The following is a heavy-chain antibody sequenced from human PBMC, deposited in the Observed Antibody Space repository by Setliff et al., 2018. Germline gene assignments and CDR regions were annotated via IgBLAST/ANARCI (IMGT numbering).Heavy chain of an antibody. CDR3: SGAGTCSY. V-gene: IGHV3-7*01. J-gene: IGHJ4*02. Sequence: PGGSLRLSCTASGLSYSNYWVSWVRQAPGKGLEWLASINPHGSEKYYADSVKGRFTISRDNAKNSLSLQMNNLRTEDTAVYYCSGAGTCSYWGQGTLVTVSS. CDR1: GLSYSNYW. CDR2: INPHGSEK. D-gene: IGHD3-10*02.